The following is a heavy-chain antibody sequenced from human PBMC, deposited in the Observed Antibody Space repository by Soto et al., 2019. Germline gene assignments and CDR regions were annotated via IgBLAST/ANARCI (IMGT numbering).Heavy chain of an antibody. CDR2: ISSSSSTI. D-gene: IGHD2-2*01. CDR1: GFTFSSYS. Sequence: PGGSLRLSCAASGFTFSSYSMNWVRQAPGKGLEWVSYISSSSSTIYYADSVKGRFTISRDNAKNSLYLQMNSLRAEDTAVYYCARDGRRDIVVVPAFDYWGQGTLVTVSS. CDR3: ARDGRRDIVVVPAFDY. J-gene: IGHJ4*02. V-gene: IGHV3-48*01.